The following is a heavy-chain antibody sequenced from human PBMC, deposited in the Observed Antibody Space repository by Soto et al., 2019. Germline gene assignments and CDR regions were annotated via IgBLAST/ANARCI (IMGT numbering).Heavy chain of an antibody. D-gene: IGHD1-1*01. Sequence: QVQLVESGGGVVQPGRSLRLSCAASGFTFSSYAMHWVRQAPGEGLEWVAVIAYDGRNKYYADSVKGRFTISRDNSKNTLYLQMNSMRMEDTAVYDCARELERVFDYWGQGTLVTVSS. CDR1: GFTFSSYA. CDR3: ARELERVFDY. CDR2: IAYDGRNK. V-gene: IGHV3-30*04. J-gene: IGHJ4*02.